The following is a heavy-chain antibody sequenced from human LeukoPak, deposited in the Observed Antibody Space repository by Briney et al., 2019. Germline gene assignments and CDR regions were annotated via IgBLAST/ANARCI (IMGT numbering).Heavy chain of an antibody. J-gene: IGHJ4*02. D-gene: IGHD5-18*01. CDR2: ISGSGGST. V-gene: IGHV3-23*01. CDR3: AKRIQSAMATGY. CDR1: GFTVSNNF. Sequence: GGSLRLSCAASGFTVSNNFMTWIRQAPGKGLEWVSDISGSGGSTYYADSVKGRFTISRDNSKNTLYLQMNSLRAEDTAVYYCAKRIQSAMATGYWGQGTLVTVSS.